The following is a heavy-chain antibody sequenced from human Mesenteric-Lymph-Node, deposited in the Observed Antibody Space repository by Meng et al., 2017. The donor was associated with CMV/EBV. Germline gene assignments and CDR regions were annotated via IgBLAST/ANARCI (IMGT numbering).Heavy chain of an antibody. J-gene: IGHJ4*02. D-gene: IGHD3-22*01. CDR2: IYYSGST. CDR3: ARYSPPLYYYDSSGSQGVDY. Sequence: GSLRLSCTVSGGSVSSGSYYWSWIRQPPGKGLEWIGYIYYSGSTNYNPSLKSRVTISVDTSKNQFSLKLSSVTAADTAVYYCARYSPPLYYYDSSGSQGVDYWGQGTLVTVSS. CDR1: GGSVSSGSYY. V-gene: IGHV4-61*01.